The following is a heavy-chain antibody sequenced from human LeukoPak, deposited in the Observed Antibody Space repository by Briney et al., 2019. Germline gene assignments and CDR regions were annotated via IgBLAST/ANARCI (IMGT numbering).Heavy chain of an antibody. D-gene: IGHD6-19*01. CDR1: GGSFSGYY. CDR2: INHSGST. V-gene: IGHV4-34*01. CDR3: ARGAGGAVAGSYFDY. J-gene: IGHJ4*02. Sequence: SETLSLTCAVSGGSFSGYYWSWIRLPPGKGLEWIGEINHSGSTNYNPSLKSRVTISVDTSKNQFSLKLSSVTAADTAVYFCARGAGGAVAGSYFDYWGQGTLVTVSS.